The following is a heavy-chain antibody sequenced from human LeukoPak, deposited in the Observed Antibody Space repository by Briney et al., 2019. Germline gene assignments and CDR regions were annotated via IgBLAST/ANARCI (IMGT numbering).Heavy chain of an antibody. V-gene: IGHV3-30*18. D-gene: IGHD3-16*01. J-gene: IGHJ4*02. CDR1: GFTFSSYA. CDR3: AKDIGRGGDANYLEY. CDR2: ISYDGSNK. Sequence: QPGRSLRLSCAASGFTFSSYAMHWVRQAPGKGLEWMAVISYDGSNKYYADSVKGRFTISRDNSKNSLYLQMNSLRTEDTALYYCAKDIGRGGDANYLEYWGQGTLVTVSS.